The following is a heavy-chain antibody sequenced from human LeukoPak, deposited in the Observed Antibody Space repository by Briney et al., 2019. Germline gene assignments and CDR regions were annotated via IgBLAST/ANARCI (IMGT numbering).Heavy chain of an antibody. CDR2: ISYSGST. CDR3: ARHVCSTILRPHRQYYFDY. D-gene: IGHD2/OR15-2a*01. CDR1: GGSISSSSYY. J-gene: IGHJ4*02. V-gene: IGHV4-39*01. Sequence: SEALSLTCTVSGGSISSSSYYWGWIRQPPGKGLEWIGRISYSGSTYYNPSLKSRVTISVDTSKNQFSLKLSSVTAEDTAVYYCARHVCSTILRPHRQYYFDYWGQGTLVTVSS.